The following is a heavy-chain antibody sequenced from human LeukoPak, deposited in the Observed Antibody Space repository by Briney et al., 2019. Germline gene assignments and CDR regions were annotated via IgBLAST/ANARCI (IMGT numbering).Heavy chain of an antibody. Sequence: PGGSLRLSCAASGLTFRNAWMSWVRQAPGKGLEWVGRIKSNTDGGTTDYAAPVKGRFIISRDDSKNTLYLQMNSLKTEDTAVYYCTTAPEWLLLYFDYWGQGTLVTVSS. J-gene: IGHJ4*02. D-gene: IGHD3-22*01. V-gene: IGHV3-15*01. CDR3: TTAPEWLLLYFDY. CDR2: IKSNTDGGTT. CDR1: GLTFRNAW.